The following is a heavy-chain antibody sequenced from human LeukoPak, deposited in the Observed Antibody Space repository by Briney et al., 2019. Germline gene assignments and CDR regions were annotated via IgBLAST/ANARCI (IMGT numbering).Heavy chain of an antibody. Sequence: SETLSITCAVYGGSFSGYYWSWIRQPPGKGLEWIGEINHSGSTNYNPSLKSRVTISVDTSKNQFSLKLSSVTAADTAVYYCARGLIVVVPAALDYWGQGTLVTVSS. CDR1: GGSFSGYY. CDR2: INHSGST. D-gene: IGHD2-2*01. V-gene: IGHV4-34*01. CDR3: ARGLIVVVPAALDY. J-gene: IGHJ4*02.